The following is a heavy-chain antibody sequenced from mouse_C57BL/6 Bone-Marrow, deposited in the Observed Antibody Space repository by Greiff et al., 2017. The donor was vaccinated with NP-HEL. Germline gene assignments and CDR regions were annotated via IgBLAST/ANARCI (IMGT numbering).Heavy chain of an antibody. J-gene: IGHJ1*03. D-gene: IGHD1-1*01. V-gene: IGHV1-50*01. CDR3: ANYYGSSLWYFDV. CDR1: GYTFTSYW. CDR2: IDPSDSYT. Sequence: QVHVKQPGAELVKPGASVKLSCKASGYTFTSYWMQWVKQRPGQGLEWIGEIDPSDSYTNYNQKFKGKATLTVDTSSSTAYMQLSSLTSEDSAVYYCANYYGSSLWYFDVWGTGTTVTVSS.